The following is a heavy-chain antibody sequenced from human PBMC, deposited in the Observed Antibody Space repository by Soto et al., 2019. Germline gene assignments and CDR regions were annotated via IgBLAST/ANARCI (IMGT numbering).Heavy chain of an antibody. D-gene: IGHD5-18*01. V-gene: IGHV1-18*01. J-gene: IGHJ4*02. Sequence: ASVNVSCKASVYTFTSYGISWVRQAPGQGLEWMGWISAYNGNTNYAQKLQGRVTMTTDTSTSTAYMELRSLRSDDTAVYYCARVRGYSYGSYYFDYWGQGTLVTVSS. CDR1: VYTFTSYG. CDR3: ARVRGYSYGSYYFDY. CDR2: ISAYNGNT.